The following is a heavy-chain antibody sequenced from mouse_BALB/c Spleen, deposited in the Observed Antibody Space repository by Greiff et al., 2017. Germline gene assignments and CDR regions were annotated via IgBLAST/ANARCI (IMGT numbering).Heavy chain of an antibody. CDR2: INPYNGAT. CDR1: GYSFTGYY. V-gene: IGHV1-31*01. J-gene: IGHJ2*01. CDR3: ARGGLYYGSMDYFDY. Sequence: VQLQQSGPELVKPGASVKISCKASGYSFTGYYMHWVKQSHVKSLEWIGRINPYNGATSYNQNFKDKASLTVDKSSSTAYMELHSLTSEDSAVYYCARGGLYYGSMDYFDYWGQGTTLTVSS. D-gene: IGHD1-1*01.